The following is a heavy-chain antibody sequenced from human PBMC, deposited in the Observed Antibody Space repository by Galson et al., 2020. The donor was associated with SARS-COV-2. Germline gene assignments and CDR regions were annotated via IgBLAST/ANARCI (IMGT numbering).Heavy chain of an antibody. CDR1: GGSIRSSSYY. CDR3: ARLRGYSIYYFDY. J-gene: IGHJ4*02. V-gene: IGHV4-39*01. D-gene: IGHD5-18*01. CDR2: IYYSGRT. Sequence: SETLSLTCTASGGSIRSSSYYWGWIRQPPGKGLAWIGSIYYSGRTYYNPSLKSRVTISVDTSKNQFSLKLSSVTAADTAVYYCARLRGYSIYYFDYWGQGTLVTVSS.